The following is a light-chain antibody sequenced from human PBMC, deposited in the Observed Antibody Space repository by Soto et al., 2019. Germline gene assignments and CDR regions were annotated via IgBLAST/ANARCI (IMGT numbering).Light chain of an antibody. CDR3: QQGYSRPRT. J-gene: IGKJ1*01. CDR1: QSISTS. Sequence: DIQLTQSPSSLSASVGDRVTITCGASQSISTSLNWYQQKPGKAPNLLIFTSSNLESEVPSRFSGSGSGTDFTLTISSLQPEDFATYFCQQGYSRPRTFGQGTNVDIK. CDR2: TSS. V-gene: IGKV1-39*01.